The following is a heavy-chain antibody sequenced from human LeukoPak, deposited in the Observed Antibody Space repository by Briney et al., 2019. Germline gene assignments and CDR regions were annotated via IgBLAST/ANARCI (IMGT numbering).Heavy chain of an antibody. CDR3: VRDPSYGSSWYYYMDV. D-gene: IGHD6-13*01. J-gene: IGHJ6*03. CDR2: ISSSSFKI. Sequence: GGSLRLSCAASEFTFVRYAMNWVRQAPGKGLEWVSYISSSSFKIGYADSVKGRFTISRDNSKNSLYLQMNSLRVEDTAVYYCVRDPSYGSSWYYYMDVWGKGTTVTVSS. CDR1: EFTFVRYA. V-gene: IGHV3-48*04.